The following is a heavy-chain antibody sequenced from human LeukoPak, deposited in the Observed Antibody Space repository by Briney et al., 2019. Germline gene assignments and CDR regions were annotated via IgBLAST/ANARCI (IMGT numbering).Heavy chain of an antibody. J-gene: IGHJ4*02. D-gene: IGHD3-10*01. Sequence: GGSLRLSCAASGFTFSSYAMSWVRQAPGKGLEWVSGISGSGGSTYYADSVKGRFTISRDNSKNTLYLQMNSLRAEDTAIYYCAKDLYYYGSGNYIDYWGQGTLVTVSS. CDR1: GFTFSSYA. CDR2: ISGSGGST. CDR3: AKDLYYYGSGNYIDY. V-gene: IGHV3-23*01.